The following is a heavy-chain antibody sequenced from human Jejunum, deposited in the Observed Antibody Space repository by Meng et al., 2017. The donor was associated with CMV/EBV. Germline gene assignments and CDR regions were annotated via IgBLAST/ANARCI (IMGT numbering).Heavy chain of an antibody. J-gene: IGHJ4*02. V-gene: IGHV4-39*02. CDR2: IFCAGST. CDR1: VPSITPRTYS. D-gene: IGHD3-22*01. Sequence: SVPSITPRTYSWAWIRPSPGKGLEWIGNIFCAGSTYLNPSLQSRLRLSIDTSKNHFSLNLTSVTAADTAVYFCARSYYDTVGYYFAHWGPGTLVTVSS. CDR3: ARSYYDTVGYYFAH.